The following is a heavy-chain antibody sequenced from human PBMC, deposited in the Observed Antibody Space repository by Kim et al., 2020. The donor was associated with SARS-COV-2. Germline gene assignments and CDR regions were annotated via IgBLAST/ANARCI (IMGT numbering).Heavy chain of an antibody. CDR1: GYTFTSYY. CDR2: INPSGGST. D-gene: IGHD3-10*01. Sequence: ASVKVSCKASGYTFTSYYMHWVRQAPGQGLEWMGIINPSGGSTSYAQKFQGRVTMTRDTSTSTVYMELSSLRSEDTAVYYCARSLFRFGSHPDRRSGTKYYYYGMDVWGQGTTVTVSS. J-gene: IGHJ6*02. CDR3: ARSLFRFGSHPDRRSGTKYYYYGMDV. V-gene: IGHV1-46*01.